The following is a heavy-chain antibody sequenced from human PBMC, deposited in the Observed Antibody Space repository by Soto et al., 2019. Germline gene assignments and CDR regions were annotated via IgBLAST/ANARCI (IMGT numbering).Heavy chain of an antibody. V-gene: IGHV4-31*03. D-gene: IGHD2-15*01. J-gene: IGHJ5*02. CDR3: VRGGIAGHWFDP. CDR1: RGFIIGGGCY. Sequence: PSETMSVTCSVARGFIIGGGCYYSWINQPPGKGLEWLGYIFHSGSTLYTPSLRGRLTLSADTSRNQLSLHLTSVTAADTAVYYCVRGGIAGHWFDPWGQGILVT. CDR2: IFHSGST.